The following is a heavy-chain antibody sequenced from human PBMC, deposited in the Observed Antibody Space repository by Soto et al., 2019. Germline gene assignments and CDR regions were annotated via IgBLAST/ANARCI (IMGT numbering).Heavy chain of an antibody. CDR3: ASSPPWGATLY. D-gene: IGHD1-26*01. Sequence: GGSLRLSCAASGFTFSSYWMSWVRQAPGKGLEWVANIKQDGSGKYYVDSVKGRFTISRDNAKNSLYLQMNSLRAEDTAVYYCASSPPWGATLYWGQGTLVTVSS. V-gene: IGHV3-7*01. J-gene: IGHJ4*02. CDR1: GFTFSSYW. CDR2: IKQDGSGK.